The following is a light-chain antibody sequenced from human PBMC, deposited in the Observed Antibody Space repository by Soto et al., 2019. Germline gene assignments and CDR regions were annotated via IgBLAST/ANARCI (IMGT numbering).Light chain of an antibody. CDR3: QQSYSTPWT. V-gene: IGKV1-39*01. CDR1: QSISSY. Sequence: DIQMTQSPSSLSASVGDRVTITCRASQSISSYLNWYQQKPRKAPKLLIYAASSLQSGVPSRFSGSGSGTDFTRTISSLQPEDFATYYCQQSYSTPWTFGQGTKVEIK. CDR2: AAS. J-gene: IGKJ1*01.